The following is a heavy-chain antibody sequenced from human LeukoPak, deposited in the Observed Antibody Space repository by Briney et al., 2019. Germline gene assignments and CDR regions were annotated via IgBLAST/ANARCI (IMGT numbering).Heavy chain of an antibody. J-gene: IGHJ3*02. V-gene: IGHV3-74*01. CDR2: ISTDGTNT. D-gene: IGHD6-6*01. Sequence: GGSLRLSRAASGFTFSNYWMHWVRRAPGKGLLWVSRISTDGTNTNYADSVKGRFTISRDNAKNILYLEMNSLRAEDTAVYYCVREYSSSSGRAFDIWGQGTKVTVSS. CDR3: VREYSSSSGRAFDI. CDR1: GFTFSNYW.